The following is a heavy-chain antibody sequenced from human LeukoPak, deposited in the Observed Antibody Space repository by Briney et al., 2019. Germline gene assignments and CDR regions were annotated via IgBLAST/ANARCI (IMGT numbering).Heavy chain of an antibody. CDR3: ASSSGYYYYFDY. D-gene: IGHD3-22*01. Sequence: SATLSLTCAVYGGSFSSSSYYWGWIRQPPGKGLEWIGSIYYSGSTYYNPSLKSRVTISVDTSKNQFSLKLSSVTAADTAVYYCASSSGYYYYFDYWGQGTLVTVSS. CDR2: IYYSGST. CDR1: GGSFSSSSYY. J-gene: IGHJ4*02. V-gene: IGHV4-39*07.